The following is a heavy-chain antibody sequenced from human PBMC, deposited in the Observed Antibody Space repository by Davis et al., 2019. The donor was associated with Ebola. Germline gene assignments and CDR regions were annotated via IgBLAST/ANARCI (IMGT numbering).Heavy chain of an antibody. D-gene: IGHD3-16*01. V-gene: IGHV3-30*18. CDR1: GFTFSSYG. CDR2: ISYDGSNK. Sequence: GESLKISCAASGFTFSSYGMHWVRQAPGKGLEWVAVISYDGSNKYYADSVKGRFTISRDNSKNTLYLQMNSLRAEDTAVYYCAKGSAWGMLFDYWGQGTLVTVSS. CDR3: AKGSAWGMLFDY. J-gene: IGHJ4*02.